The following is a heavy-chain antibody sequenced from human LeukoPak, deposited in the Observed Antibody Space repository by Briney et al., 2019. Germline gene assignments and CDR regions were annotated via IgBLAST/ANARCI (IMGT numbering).Heavy chain of an antibody. D-gene: IGHD1-26*01. CDR2: ISYDGSNK. CDR1: GFTVSSYG. J-gene: IGHJ6*02. CDR3: AKDLRSGSDSGYYYYYLGMDV. V-gene: IGHV3-30*18. Sequence: GGSLRLSCAASGFTVSSYGMHWVRQAPGKGLEWVAVISYDGSNKYYSDSVTARFTTSRDNSNTTLFLQTNSLRAEDPAVYYSAKDLRSGSDSGYYYYYLGMDVWGQGTTVTVSS.